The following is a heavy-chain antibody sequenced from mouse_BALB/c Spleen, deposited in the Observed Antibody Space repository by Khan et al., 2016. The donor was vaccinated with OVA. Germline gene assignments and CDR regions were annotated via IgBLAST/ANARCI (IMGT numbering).Heavy chain of an antibody. CDR3: ARSDYETIDY. CDR1: GFNLKDYY. CDR2: IDPENGNT. V-gene: IGHV14-1*02. D-gene: IGHD2-13*01. Sequence: VQLQQSGAELVRPGALVKLSCKASGFNLKDYYMHWVKQRPEQGLEWIGWIDPENGNTIYDPKFQDMASMTADTSSNTAYLQLSSLTSEDTAVYYCARSDYETIDYWGQGTSVTVSS. J-gene: IGHJ4*01.